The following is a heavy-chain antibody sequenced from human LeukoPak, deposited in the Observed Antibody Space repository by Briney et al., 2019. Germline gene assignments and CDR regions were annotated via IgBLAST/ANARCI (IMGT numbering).Heavy chain of an antibody. CDR3: ARRMGYCSGGSCYADFDY. CDR2: IYPGDSDT. Sequence: PGESLKISCKGSGYSFTSYWIGWVRHMPGKGLGWMGIIYPGDSDTRYSPSFQGQVTISADKSISTAYLQWSSLKASDTAMYYCARRMGYCSGGSCYADFDYWGQGTLVTVSS. V-gene: IGHV5-51*01. CDR1: GYSFTSYW. D-gene: IGHD2-15*01. J-gene: IGHJ4*02.